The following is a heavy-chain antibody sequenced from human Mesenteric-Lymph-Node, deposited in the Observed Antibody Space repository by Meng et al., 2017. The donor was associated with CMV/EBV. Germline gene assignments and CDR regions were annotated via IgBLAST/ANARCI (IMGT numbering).Heavy chain of an antibody. CDR3: ARDGGATTLDY. J-gene: IGHJ4*02. V-gene: IGHV4-4*02. Sequence: TGAVSGGSITSNNGWSWVRKPPGKGLEWIGEIYHSGSTNYSPSLKSRVTISVDKSKNHFSLNLSSVTAADTAVYYCARDGGATTLDYWGQGTLVTVSS. D-gene: IGHD5-24*01. CDR1: GGSITSNNG. CDR2: IYHSGST.